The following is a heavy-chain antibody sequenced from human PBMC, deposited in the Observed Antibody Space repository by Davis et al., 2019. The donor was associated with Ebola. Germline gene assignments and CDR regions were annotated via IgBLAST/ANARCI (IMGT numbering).Heavy chain of an antibody. D-gene: IGHD2-8*02. Sequence: GESLKISCAASGFTFSSYWMNWVRQAPGKGLEWVSSISSSSSYIYYADSVKGRFTISRDNAKNSLYLQMNSLRDEDTAVYYCARGGLPEYCTGGVCYTWGYFDYWGQGTLVTVSS. CDR1: GFTFSSYW. V-gene: IGHV3-21*01. J-gene: IGHJ4*02. CDR2: ISSSSSYI. CDR3: ARGGLPEYCTGGVCYTWGYFDY.